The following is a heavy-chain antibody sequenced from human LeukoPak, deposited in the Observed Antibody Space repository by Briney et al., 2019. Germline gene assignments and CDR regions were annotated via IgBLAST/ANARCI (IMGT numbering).Heavy chain of an antibody. D-gene: IGHD3-3*01. CDR3: ASGRITIFGVVDY. V-gene: IGHV4-59*01. CDR2: IYYSGST. CDR1: GGSISSYY. J-gene: IGHJ4*02. Sequence: SETLSLTCTVTGGSISSYYWSWIRQPPGKGLEWIGYIYYSGSTNYNPSLKSRVTISVGTSKNQFSLKLSSVTAADTAVYYCASGRITIFGVVDYWGQGTLVTVSS.